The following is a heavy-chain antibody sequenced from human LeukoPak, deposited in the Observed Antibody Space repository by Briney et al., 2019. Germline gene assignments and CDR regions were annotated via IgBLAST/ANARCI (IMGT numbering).Heavy chain of an antibody. CDR2: IIPIFGTA. D-gene: IGHD6-13*01. J-gene: IGHJ6*02. Sequence: ASVKVSCKASGGTFSSYAISWVRQAPGQGLEWMGGIIPIFGTANYAQKFQGRVTITADESTSTAYMELSSLRSEDTAVYYCARNGAAYYYYRMDVWGQGTTVTVSS. V-gene: IGHV1-69*13. CDR1: GGTFSSYA. CDR3: ARNGAAYYYYRMDV.